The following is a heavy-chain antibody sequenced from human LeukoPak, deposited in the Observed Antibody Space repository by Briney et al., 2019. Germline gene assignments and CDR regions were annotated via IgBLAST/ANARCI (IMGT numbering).Heavy chain of an antibody. V-gene: IGHV3-30*18. CDR1: GFTFSSYG. Sequence: PGRSLRLSCAASGFTFSSYGMHWVRQAPGKGLEWVAVISHDGSNKYYADSVKGRFTISRDNSKNTLYLQMNSLRAEDTAVYYCAKDRTYDPRGYFDYWGQGTLVTVSS. D-gene: IGHD3-22*01. CDR3: AKDRTYDPRGYFDY. CDR2: ISHDGSNK. J-gene: IGHJ4*02.